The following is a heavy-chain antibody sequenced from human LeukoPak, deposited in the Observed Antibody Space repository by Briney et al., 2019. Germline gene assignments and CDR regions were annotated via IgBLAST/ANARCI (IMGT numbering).Heavy chain of an antibody. Sequence: SETLSLTCTVSGGSISSYYWSWIRQPPGKGLEWIGHIYYSGSTNYNPSLKSRVTISVDTSKNQFSLKLSSVTAADTAVYYCARDHSSSWWYDAFDIWGQGTMVTVSS. CDR3: ARDHSSSWWYDAFDI. V-gene: IGHV4-59*12. D-gene: IGHD6-13*01. J-gene: IGHJ3*02. CDR2: IYYSGST. CDR1: GGSISSYY.